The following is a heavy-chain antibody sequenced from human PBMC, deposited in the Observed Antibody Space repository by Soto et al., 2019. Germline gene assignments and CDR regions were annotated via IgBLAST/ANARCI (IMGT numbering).Heavy chain of an antibody. Sequence: PGGSLRLSCAASGFSFNNYGMHWVRQAPGKGLEWVAVSWYDGSQTRYADSVRGRFTISRDNFQNTLYLHMDSLKAEDTAMYYCARDFTAGASYNGGYYYGMDVWGRGTTVTVSS. CDR3: ARDFTAGASYNGGYYYGMDV. CDR1: GFSFNNYG. V-gene: IGHV3-33*01. D-gene: IGHD1-26*01. J-gene: IGHJ6*01. CDR2: SWYDGSQT.